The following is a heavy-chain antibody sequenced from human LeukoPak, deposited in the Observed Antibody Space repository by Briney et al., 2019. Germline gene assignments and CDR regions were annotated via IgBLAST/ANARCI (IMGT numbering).Heavy chain of an antibody. CDR2: ISGSGGST. CDR1: GFSFRSYV. V-gene: IGHV3-23*01. J-gene: IGHJ3*02. Sequence: GGSLRLSCATSGFSFRSYVMSWVRQAPGKGLEWVSGISGSGGSTFYADSVKGRFTISRDNSKNTLYLQMNSLRAEDTAVYYCANAPKVHDAFDIWGQGTMVTVSS. CDR3: ANAPKVHDAFDI.